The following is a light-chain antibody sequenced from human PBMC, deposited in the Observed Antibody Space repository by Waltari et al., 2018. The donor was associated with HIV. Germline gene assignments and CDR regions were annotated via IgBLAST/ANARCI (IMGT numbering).Light chain of an antibody. V-gene: IGLV8-61*01. Sequence: HTVVTQAPSLSLSPGATVPLTSPSRPGPVSTTYSPTWYQQTPGQAPRTLIYSTNTRSSGVPDRFSGSILGNKAALTITGAQADDESDYYCVLFMGNGIWVFGGGTKLTVL. CDR1: PGPVSTTYS. CDR3: VLFMGNGIWV. CDR2: STN. J-gene: IGLJ3*02.